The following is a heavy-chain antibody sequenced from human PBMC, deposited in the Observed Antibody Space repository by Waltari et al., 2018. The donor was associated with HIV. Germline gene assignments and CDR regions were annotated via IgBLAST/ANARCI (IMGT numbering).Heavy chain of an antibody. V-gene: IGHV4-61*02. J-gene: IGHJ4*02. D-gene: IGHD6-19*01. CDR3: ARETHTGWYFFDL. Sequence: QVQLQASGPGLVKPSQTLSLTCSVSHGSILSGHYYWSWIRQPAVKGLEWIGRIDSRGNFNYNPALKSRVTISVDAARNQFSLRLTPVTAADTAVYHCARETHTGWYFFDLWGQGILVTVSS. CDR2: IDSRGNF. CDR1: HGSILSGHYY.